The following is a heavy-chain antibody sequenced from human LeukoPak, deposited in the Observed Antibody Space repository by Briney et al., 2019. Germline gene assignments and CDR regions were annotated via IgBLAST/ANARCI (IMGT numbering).Heavy chain of an antibody. Sequence: VASVKVSCKASGYTFTGYYMHWVRQAPGQGLEWIGWIVVGSGNTNYAQKFQERVTITRDMSTSTAYMELSSLRSEDTAVYYCAAGLHGGSYHLDYWGQGTLVTVSS. CDR1: GYTFTGYY. D-gene: IGHD1-26*01. V-gene: IGHV1-58*02. CDR3: AAGLHGGSYHLDY. CDR2: IVVGSGNT. J-gene: IGHJ4*02.